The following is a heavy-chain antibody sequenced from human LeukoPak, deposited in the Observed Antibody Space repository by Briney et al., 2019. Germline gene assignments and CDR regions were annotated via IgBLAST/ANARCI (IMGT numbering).Heavy chain of an antibody. CDR2: IYPGDSDT. D-gene: IGHD3-22*01. CDR1: GYSFTSYW. CDR3: ARDRGYDSSGYYYVYDAFDI. J-gene: IGHJ3*02. V-gene: IGHV5-51*01. Sequence: GESLKISCKGSGYSFTSYWIGWVRQMPGKGLEWMGIIYPGDSDTRYSPSFQGQVTISADKSISTAYLQWSSLKASDTAMYYCARDRGYDSSGYYYVYDAFDICGQGTMVTVSS.